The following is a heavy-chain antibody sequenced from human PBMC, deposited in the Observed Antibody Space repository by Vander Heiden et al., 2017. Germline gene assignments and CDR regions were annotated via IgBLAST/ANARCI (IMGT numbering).Heavy chain of an antibody. V-gene: IGHV3-30-3*01. CDR3: ASWVGATTVDY. Sequence: VQLVESGGGVVQPGRSLRLSCAASGFTFSSYAMHWVRQAPGKGLEWVAVISYDGSNKYYADSVKGRFTISRDNSKNTLYLQMNSLRAEDTAVYYCASWVGATTVDYWGQGTLVTVSS. CDR1: GFTFSSYA. J-gene: IGHJ4*02. D-gene: IGHD1-26*01. CDR2: ISYDGSNK.